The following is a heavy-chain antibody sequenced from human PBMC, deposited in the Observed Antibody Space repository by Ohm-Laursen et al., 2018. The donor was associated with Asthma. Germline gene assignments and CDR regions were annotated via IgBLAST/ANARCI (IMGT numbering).Heavy chain of an antibody. Sequence: SSLRLSCAASGFTFNNYVMHWVRQAPGKGLEWVAVIWYDGSNKYYADSVKGRFTISRDNSKNTLYMQMNSLRAEDTAVYYCARRDFSGGDPSAAFDIWGQGTMVTVSS. CDR3: ARRDFSGGDPSAAFDI. J-gene: IGHJ3*02. D-gene: IGHD2-21*02. V-gene: IGHV3-33*01. CDR2: IWYDGSNK. CDR1: GFTFNNYV.